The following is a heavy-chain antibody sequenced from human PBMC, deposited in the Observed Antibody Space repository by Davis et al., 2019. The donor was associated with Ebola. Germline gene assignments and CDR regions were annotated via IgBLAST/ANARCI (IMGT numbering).Heavy chain of an antibody. V-gene: IGHV4-4*02. D-gene: IGHD4/OR15-4a*01. J-gene: IGHJ6*02. CDR3: ARGDYGMDV. CDR2: IHHLGSA. Sequence: SETLSLTCDVSGGSISTNNWWSWVRQPPGKGLEWIGEIHHLGSANYKPSLTSRLTISLDKSKNQISLRLTSVTVADTAVYYCARGDYGMDVWGQGTTVSV. CDR1: GGSISTNNW.